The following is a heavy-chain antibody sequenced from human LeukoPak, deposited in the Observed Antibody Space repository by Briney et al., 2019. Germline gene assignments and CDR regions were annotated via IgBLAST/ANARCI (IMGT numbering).Heavy chain of an antibody. D-gene: IGHD2-2*01. CDR1: GFTFSSYA. CDR2: ISGSGGST. Sequence: GGSLRLSCAASGFTFSSYAMSWVRQAPGKGLEWVSAISGSGGSTYYADSVKGRFTISRDNRKDSLYLHMNSLRPEDAAVYYCAKDHTSASWSGYFQHWGQGTLVTVSS. J-gene: IGHJ1*01. V-gene: IGHV3-23*01. CDR3: AKDHTSASWSGYFQH.